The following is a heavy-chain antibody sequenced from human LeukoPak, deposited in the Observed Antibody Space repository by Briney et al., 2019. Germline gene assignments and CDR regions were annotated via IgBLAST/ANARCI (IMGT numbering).Heavy chain of an antibody. CDR3: AREHSSSGWGYFDY. Sequence: GGSLRLSCAASGFTFSSYEMNWVRQAPGKGLEWVAYITNRGSGSTIYYAGSVKGRFTVSRDDAKNSLYLQMNSLRVEDTAVYYCAREHSSSGWGYFDYWGQGALVTVSS. CDR2: ITNRGSGSTI. CDR1: GFTFSSYE. J-gene: IGHJ4*02. V-gene: IGHV3-48*03. D-gene: IGHD6-25*01.